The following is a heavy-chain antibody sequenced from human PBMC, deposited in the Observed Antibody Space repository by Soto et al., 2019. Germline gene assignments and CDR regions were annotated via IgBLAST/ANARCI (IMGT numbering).Heavy chain of an antibody. D-gene: IGHD5-12*01. CDR1: GGSFSGCY. J-gene: IGHJ4*02. CDR2: SNHSGST. CDR3: AREGYSGYDENFFDS. V-gene: IGHV4-34*01. Sequence: PSDTLSLTCAVYGGSFSGCYWSGIRQPPGKGLEWSGGSNHSGSTNYNPSLKSRVTISVDTSKNQFSLKLSSVTAAATAVYYCAREGYSGYDENFFDSWGQGTLVTVSS.